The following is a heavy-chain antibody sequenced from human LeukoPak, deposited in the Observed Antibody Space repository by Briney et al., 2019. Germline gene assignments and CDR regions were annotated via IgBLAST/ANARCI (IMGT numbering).Heavy chain of an antibody. V-gene: IGHV4-34*01. CDR1: AGSLSSNY. CDR2: INHSGST. CDR3: AKGKFWSYFDY. J-gene: IGHJ4*02. Sequence: SETLSLTCTVSAGSLSSNYWSWIRQPPGKGLEWIGEINHSGSTNYNPSLKSRVTISVDTSKNQFSLKLSSVTAADTALYYCAKGKFWSYFDYWGQGTLVTVSS. D-gene: IGHD1-1*01.